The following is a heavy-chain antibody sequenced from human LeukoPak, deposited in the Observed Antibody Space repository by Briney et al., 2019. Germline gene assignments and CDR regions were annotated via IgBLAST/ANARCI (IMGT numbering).Heavy chain of an antibody. V-gene: IGHV3-66*01. D-gene: IGHD3-10*01. Sequence: PGGSLRLSCAASGFTFSSYAMSWVRQAPGKGLEWVSVIYSGGSTYYADSVKGRFTISRDNSKNTLYLQMNRLTAEDTAVYYCARDNGYGSGSFDYWGQGTLVTVSS. J-gene: IGHJ4*02. CDR3: ARDNGYGSGSFDY. CDR2: IYSGGST. CDR1: GFTFSSYA.